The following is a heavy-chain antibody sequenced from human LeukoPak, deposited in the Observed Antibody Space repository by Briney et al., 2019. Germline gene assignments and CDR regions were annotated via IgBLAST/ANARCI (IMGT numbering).Heavy chain of an antibody. CDR3: AKEPKPLAAAGPYFDY. J-gene: IGHJ4*02. CDR1: GFTVSSNY. V-gene: IGHV3-53*05. Sequence: GGSLRLSCAASGFTVSSNYMSWVHQAPGKGLEWLSVIYSGGSTYYADSVKGRFTISRDSSKNTLYLQMNSLRAEDTAVYYCAKEPKPLAAAGPYFDYWGQGTLVTVSS. CDR2: IYSGGST. D-gene: IGHD6-13*01.